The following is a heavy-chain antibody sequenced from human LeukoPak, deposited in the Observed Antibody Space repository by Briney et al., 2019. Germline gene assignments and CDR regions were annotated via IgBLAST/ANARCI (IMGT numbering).Heavy chain of an antibody. CDR3: AGADLGDYCYYGMDV. D-gene: IGHD3-3*01. Sequence: GSAKDSCKASGYTFTSYDINWVRQATGQQLEGLGWMNPHSGNTGYAQKFQDRVTMTRNTSISPAYMELRSLLSEDTAVYYCAGADLGDYCYYGMDVWGRGTTVTVSS. CDR2: MNPHSGNT. CDR1: GYTFTSYD. J-gene: IGHJ6*02. V-gene: IGHV1-8*01.